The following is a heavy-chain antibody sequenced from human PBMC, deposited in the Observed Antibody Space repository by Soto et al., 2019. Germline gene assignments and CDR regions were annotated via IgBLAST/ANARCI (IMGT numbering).Heavy chain of an antibody. Sequence: PSETLSLTCAVYGGSFSGYYWSWIRQPPGKGLEWIGEINHSGSTNYNPSLKSRVTISVDTSKNQFSLKLSSVTAADTAVYYCARGITYYDFWSGYYDYYYYMDVWGKGTTVTVSS. CDR2: INHSGST. V-gene: IGHV4-34*01. CDR3: ARGITYYDFWSGYYDYYYYMDV. CDR1: GGSFSGYY. D-gene: IGHD3-3*01. J-gene: IGHJ6*03.